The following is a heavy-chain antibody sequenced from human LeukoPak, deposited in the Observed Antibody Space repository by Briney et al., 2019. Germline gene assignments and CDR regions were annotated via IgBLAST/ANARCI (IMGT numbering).Heavy chain of an antibody. D-gene: IGHD5/OR15-5a*01. J-gene: IGHJ6*03. CDR1: GGTFSSYA. V-gene: IGHV1-69*05. CDR3: ARAAVYDSYYYYYMDV. Sequence: ASVKVSSKASGGTFSSYAISWVRQAPGQGLEGMGGIIPIFGTANYAQKFQGRVAITTDESTSTAYMELSSLRSEDTAVYYCARAAVYDSYYYYYMDVWGKGTTVTVSS. CDR2: IIPIFGTA.